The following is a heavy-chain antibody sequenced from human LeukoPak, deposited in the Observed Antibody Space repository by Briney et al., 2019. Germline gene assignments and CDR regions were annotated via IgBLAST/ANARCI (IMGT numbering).Heavy chain of an antibody. D-gene: IGHD3-22*01. CDR1: GYTFTSYY. J-gene: IGHJ5*02. Sequence: ASVKVSCKASGYTFTSYYMHWVRQATGQGLEWMGWMNPNSGNTGYAQKFQGRVTMTRDTSTSTVYMELSSLRSEDTAVYYCAREGQDYYDSSGSGDDWFDPWGQGTLVTVSS. CDR3: AREGQDYYDSSGSGDDWFDP. V-gene: IGHV1-46*01. CDR2: MNPNSGNT.